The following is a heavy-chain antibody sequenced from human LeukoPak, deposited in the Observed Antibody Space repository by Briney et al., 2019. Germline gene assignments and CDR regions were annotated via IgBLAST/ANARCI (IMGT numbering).Heavy chain of an antibody. V-gene: IGHV3-21*01. CDR3: AREGHYYDSSGYLDY. CDR2: ISSSSSYI. J-gene: IGHJ4*02. D-gene: IGHD3-22*01. CDR1: GFTFSSYS. Sequence: GGSLRLSCAASGFTFSSYSMNWVRQAPGKGLEWVSSISSSSSYIYYADSVKGRFTISRDNAKNSLYLQMNSLRAEDTAVYYCAREGHYYDSSGYLDYWGQGTLVTVSS.